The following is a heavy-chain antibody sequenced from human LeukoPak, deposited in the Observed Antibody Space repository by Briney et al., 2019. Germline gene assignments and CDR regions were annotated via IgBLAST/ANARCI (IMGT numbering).Heavy chain of an antibody. D-gene: IGHD6-19*01. J-gene: IGHJ4*02. V-gene: IGHV4-4*07. Sequence: SETLSLTCTVSGGSFSTYYWTWIRQPAGKGLEWIGRIYTSGSTNYNPSLKSRVTMSVDTSKNQFSLSLTSVTAADTAVYYCATEGHGDSGGWYYRNWGQGTLVTVSS. CDR1: GGSFSTYY. CDR2: IYTSGST. CDR3: ATEGHGDSGGWYYRN.